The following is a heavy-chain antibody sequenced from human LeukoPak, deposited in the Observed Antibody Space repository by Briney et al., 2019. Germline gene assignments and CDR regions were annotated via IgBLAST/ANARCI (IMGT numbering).Heavy chain of an antibody. CDR3: GRDQGNVDSSAWYLVGNAFDI. Sequence: ASVKVSCKASGYTFTSYGISWVRQAPGQGLEWMGWISAYNGNTNYAQKLQGRVTMTTDTSTSTAYMELRSLRSDDTAVYYCGRDQGNVDSSAWYLVGNAFDIWGQGTMVTVSS. D-gene: IGHD6-19*01. V-gene: IGHV1-18*01. CDR2: ISAYNGNT. J-gene: IGHJ3*02. CDR1: GYTFTSYG.